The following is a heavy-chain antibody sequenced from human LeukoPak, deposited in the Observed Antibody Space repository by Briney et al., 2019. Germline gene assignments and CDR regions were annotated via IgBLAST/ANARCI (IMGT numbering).Heavy chain of an antibody. CDR3: ARDGNDFWSGYSIPVPGRFDP. CDR1: GFTFSSYS. Sequence: PGGSLRVSCAASGFTFSSYSMNWVRQAPGKGMEWVSSISSSSSDIYYADSVKGRFTISRDNAKNSLYLQMNSLRAEDTAVYYCARDGNDFWSGYSIPVPGRFDPWGQGTLVTVSS. D-gene: IGHD3-3*01. J-gene: IGHJ5*02. V-gene: IGHV3-21*01. CDR2: ISSSSSDI.